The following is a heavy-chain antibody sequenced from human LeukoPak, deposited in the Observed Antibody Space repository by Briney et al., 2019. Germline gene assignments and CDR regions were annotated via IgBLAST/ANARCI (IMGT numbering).Heavy chain of an antibody. D-gene: IGHD6-13*01. J-gene: IGHJ4*01. CDR3: ARDGTAPGLYFDL. CDR2: IRQDVGEK. CDR1: GFTFSSYC. V-gene: IGHV3-7*01. Sequence: PGGSLRLSCAVSGFTFSSYCMNWVRQAPGKSLEWVASIRQDVGEKSYVDSVKGRFTIFRDNTRNSLYLQMSSLRAEDTAVYYCARDGTAPGLYFDLWGQGTLVTVSS.